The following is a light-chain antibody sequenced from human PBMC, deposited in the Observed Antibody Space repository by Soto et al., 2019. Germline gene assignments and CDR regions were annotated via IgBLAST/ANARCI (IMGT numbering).Light chain of an antibody. J-gene: IGLJ1*01. CDR3: QSYDSSLSGSYV. CDR2: GNS. V-gene: IGLV1-40*01. Sequence: SVLTQPPSVSGAPGQMVTISCTGSSSNIGAGYDVHWYQQLPGTAPKLLIYGNSNRPSGVPDRFSGSKSGTSASLAITGLQAEDEADYYCQSYDSSLSGSYVFGTGTKVTVL. CDR1: SSNIGAGYD.